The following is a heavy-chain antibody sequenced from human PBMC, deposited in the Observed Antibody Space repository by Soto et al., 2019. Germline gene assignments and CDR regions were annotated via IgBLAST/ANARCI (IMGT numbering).Heavy chain of an antibody. Sequence: QVHLVESGGGVVQPGTSLRLSCKPSGFTFSNYGFHWVRQAPGRGLEWVALIWYDGSKKSYADSVKGRFTISRDRNTLVLQMDSLSGEDTAVYYCARDPATVTSYFDYWGQGTLVTVSS. CDR1: GFTFSNYG. CDR2: IWYDGSKK. V-gene: IGHV3-33*01. CDR3: ARDPATVTSYFDY. J-gene: IGHJ4*02. D-gene: IGHD4-17*01.